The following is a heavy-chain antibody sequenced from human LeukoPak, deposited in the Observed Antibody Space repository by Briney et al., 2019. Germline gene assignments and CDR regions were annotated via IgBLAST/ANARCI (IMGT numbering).Heavy chain of an antibody. CDR3: ARGGVYCSSTSCYRSWFDP. CDR2: ISPYNGNT. J-gene: IGHJ5*02. Sequence: ASVKVSCKASGYTFTSYGISWVRQAPGQGLEWMGWISPYNGNTNYTQKLQGRVTMTTDTSTSTAYMELRSLRSDDTAVYYCARGGVYCSSTSCYRSWFDPWGQGTLVTVSS. D-gene: IGHD2-2*01. CDR1: GYTFTSYG. V-gene: IGHV1-18*01.